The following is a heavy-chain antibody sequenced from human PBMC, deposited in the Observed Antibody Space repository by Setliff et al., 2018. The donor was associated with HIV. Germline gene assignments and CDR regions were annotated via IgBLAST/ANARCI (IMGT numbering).Heavy chain of an antibody. V-gene: IGHV4-61*09. D-gene: IGHD6-13*01. CDR2: IHTSGST. CDR3: ARVSSSYYFLGAFDS. Sequence: SEPLSLTCTVFGGSINSDSYYWTWIRQPAGKGLEWIGHIHTSGSTNYNPSLKSRVTISIDTSKNQFSLKLRSATATDTALYYCARVSSSYYFLGAFDSWGQGTLVTVSS. J-gene: IGHJ4*02. CDR1: GGSINSDSYY.